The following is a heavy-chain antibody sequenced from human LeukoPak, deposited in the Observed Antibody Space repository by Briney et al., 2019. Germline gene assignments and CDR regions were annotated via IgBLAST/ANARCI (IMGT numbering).Heavy chain of an antibody. V-gene: IGHV3-30-3*01. J-gene: IGHJ4*02. Sequence: PGGSLRLSCAASGFTFSSYATHWVRQAPGKGLEWVAVISYDGSNKYYADSVKGRFTISRDNSKNTLYLQMNSLRAEDTAVYYCARDSSSQYYFDYWGQGTLVTVSS. CDR1: GFTFSSYA. CDR2: ISYDGSNK. CDR3: ARDSSSQYYFDY. D-gene: IGHD6-13*01.